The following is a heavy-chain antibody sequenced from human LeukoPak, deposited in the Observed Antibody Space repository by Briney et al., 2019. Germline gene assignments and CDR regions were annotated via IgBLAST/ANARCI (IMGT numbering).Heavy chain of an antibody. Sequence: PSETLSLTCTVSGGSISSYYWSWLRQPPGKGLEWIGYIYYSGSTNYNPSLKSRVTISVDTSKNQFSLQLSSVTAADTAVYYCARGGGGRMACSFDSWGQGTLVTVSS. J-gene: IGHJ4*02. D-gene: IGHD3-16*01. CDR1: GGSISSYY. CDR3: ARGGGGRMACSFDS. V-gene: IGHV4-59*12. CDR2: IYYSGST.